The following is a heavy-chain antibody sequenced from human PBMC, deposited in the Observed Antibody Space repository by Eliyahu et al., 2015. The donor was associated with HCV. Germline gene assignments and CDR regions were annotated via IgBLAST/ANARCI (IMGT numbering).Heavy chain of an antibody. Sequence: EVQLVESGGGLVQPGGSLRLSCATSGFTFNTYSMNWVRQAPGKGLEWVSYISSSSSIVYYADSVKGRFTISRDNTKNSLYLQMNSLRDEDTAFYYCARGKWPTGYWGQGTLVTVSS. V-gene: IGHV3-48*02. CDR2: ISSSSSIV. CDR3: ARGKWPTGY. CDR1: GFTFNTYS. D-gene: IGHD2-8*01. J-gene: IGHJ4*02.